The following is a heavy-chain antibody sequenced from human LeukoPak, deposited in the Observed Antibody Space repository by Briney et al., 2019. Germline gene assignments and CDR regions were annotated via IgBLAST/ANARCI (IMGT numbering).Heavy chain of an antibody. J-gene: IGHJ4*02. Sequence: SGGSLRLSCAASGFTFDDYAMHWVRQAPGKGLEWVSGISWNSGSIGYADSVKGRFTISRDNAKNSLYLQMNSLRAEDTALYYCAKAFVDSSWYPSFDYWGQGTLVTVSS. V-gene: IGHV3-9*01. CDR3: AKAFVDSSWYPSFDY. D-gene: IGHD6-13*01. CDR2: ISWNSGSI. CDR1: GFTFDDYA.